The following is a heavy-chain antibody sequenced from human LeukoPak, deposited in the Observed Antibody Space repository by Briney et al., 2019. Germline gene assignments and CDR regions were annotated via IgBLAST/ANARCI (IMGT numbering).Heavy chain of an antibody. D-gene: IGHD3-3*01. CDR3: ARQTGVGLFILP. CDR2: IYYSGNT. J-gene: IGHJ4*02. CDR1: GASISSSDYN. Sequence: SETLSLTCTVSGASISSSDYNWGWIRRPPGKGLEWVGSIYYSGNTYYNPSLKSRVTISVDTSKNQFSLKLTSVTAADTAVYYCARQTGVGLFILPGGQGTLVTVSS. V-gene: IGHV4-39*01.